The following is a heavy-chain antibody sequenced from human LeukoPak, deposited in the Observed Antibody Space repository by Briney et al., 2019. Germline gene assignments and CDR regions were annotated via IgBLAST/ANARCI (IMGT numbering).Heavy chain of an antibody. J-gene: IGHJ1*01. D-gene: IGHD2-8*01. CDR2: IRYDGSPK. CDR1: GFTFTNYG. V-gene: IGHV3-30*02. Sequence: GVSLRLSCAASGFTFTNYGMHWVRQAPGKGLEWVAFIRYDGSPKYYADSVKGRFTISRDNSKNTLYLQMNSLRAEDTAVYYCARPLAPTNASSFFQHWGQGTLVTVSS. CDR3: ARPLAPTNASSFFQH.